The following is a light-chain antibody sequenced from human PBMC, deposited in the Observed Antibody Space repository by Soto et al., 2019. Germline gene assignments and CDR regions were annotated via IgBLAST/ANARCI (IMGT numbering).Light chain of an antibody. V-gene: IGKV3-15*01. CDR1: QSVSSN. Sequence: EIVMTQSPATLSVSPGERATLSCRASQSVSSNLAWDQQKPGQAPRLLIYGASTTSTGIPARFSVSGSGTEFTLTISSLQSEDCAVYYCQQYNNWPWTFGQGTKVEIK. CDR3: QQYNNWPWT. CDR2: GAS. J-gene: IGKJ1*01.